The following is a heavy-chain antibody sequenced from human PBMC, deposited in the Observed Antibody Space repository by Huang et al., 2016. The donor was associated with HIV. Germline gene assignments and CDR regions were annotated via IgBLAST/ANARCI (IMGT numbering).Heavy chain of an antibody. J-gene: IGHJ6*03. CDR1: GGTFSTNA. D-gene: IGHD2-21*02. CDR2: IIPRFGRT. V-gene: IGHV1-69*13. Sequence: QVQLVQSGAEVKRPGASVKVSCRASGGTFSTNAVSWVRQAPGQGREGMGGIIPRFGRTNYAQRFQGKVTITADESSSTVYMELSSLRSDDTAVYYCARQPYCGGDCAHYYYFYMDVWGKGTTVTVSS. CDR3: ARQPYCGGDCAHYYYFYMDV.